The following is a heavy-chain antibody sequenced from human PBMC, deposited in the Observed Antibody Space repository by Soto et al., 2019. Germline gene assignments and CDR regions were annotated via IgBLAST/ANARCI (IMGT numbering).Heavy chain of an antibody. CDR2: IYTSGST. V-gene: IGHV4-4*07. CDR1: GGSISSYY. J-gene: IGHJ4*02. Sequence: PSETLSLTCTVSGGSISSYYWSWIRQPAGKGLEWIGRIYTSGSTNYNPSLKSRVTMSVDTSKNQFSLKLSSVTAADTAVYYCARSLTTVTSYYFYYWGQGTLVTVSS. CDR3: ARSLTTVTSYYFYY. D-gene: IGHD4-4*01.